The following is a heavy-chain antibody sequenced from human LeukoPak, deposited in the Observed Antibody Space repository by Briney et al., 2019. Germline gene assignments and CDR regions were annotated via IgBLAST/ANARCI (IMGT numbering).Heavy chain of an antibody. D-gene: IGHD3-10*01. CDR3: ARAWHGSGSYYKFDY. CDR1: GFTFSSYS. Sequence: PGGSLRLSCAASGFTFSSYSMNWVRQAPGKGLEWVSSISSSSSYIYYADSVKGRFTISRDNAKNSLYLQMNSLRAEDTAVYYCARAWHGSGSYYKFDYWGQGTLVTVSS. V-gene: IGHV3-21*01. CDR2: ISSSSSYI. J-gene: IGHJ4*02.